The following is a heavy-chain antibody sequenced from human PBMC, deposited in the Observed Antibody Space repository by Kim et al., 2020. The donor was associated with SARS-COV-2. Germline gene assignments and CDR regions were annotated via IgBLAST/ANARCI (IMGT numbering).Heavy chain of an antibody. J-gene: IGHJ3*02. CDR2: ISYDGSNK. D-gene: IGHD6-19*01. V-gene: IGHV3-30*03. CDR3: ARGAVAGDDAFDI. Sequence: GGSLRLSCAASGFTFSSYGMHWVRQAPGKGLEWVAFISYDGSNKYYADSVKGRFTISRDNSKNTLFLQMNSLRAEDTAVYYCARGAVAGDDAFDIWGQGTMVIVSS. CDR1: GFTFSSYG.